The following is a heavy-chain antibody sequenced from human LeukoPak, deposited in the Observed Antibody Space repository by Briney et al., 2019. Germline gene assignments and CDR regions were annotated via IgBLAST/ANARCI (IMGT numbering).Heavy chain of an antibody. J-gene: IGHJ5*02. D-gene: IGHD1-26*01. CDR2: IYSTGST. V-gene: IGHV4-4*07. CDR1: GGSMSSYY. CDR3: ARDSEFTYLGWFDP. Sequence: SETLSLTCTVSGGSMSSYYWNWIRQPAGKGLEWIGRIYSTGSTNYNPSLKSRVTMSIDTSKNQFSLNLNSVTAADTAVYYCARDSEFTYLGWFDPWGQGTLVTVSS.